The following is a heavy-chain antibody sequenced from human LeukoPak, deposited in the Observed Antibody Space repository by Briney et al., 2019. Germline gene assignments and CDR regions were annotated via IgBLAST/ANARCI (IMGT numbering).Heavy chain of an antibody. Sequence: GGSLRLSCTASGFTFGDYVMSWFRQAPGKGLEWVGFIRSKAYGGTAEYAASVKGRFIISRDDSKSIAYLQMNSLKTEDTAEYYCSKILEWLGTYDYWGQGTLVTVSS. CDR2: IRSKAYGGTA. D-gene: IGHD3-3*01. J-gene: IGHJ4*02. CDR3: SKILEWLGTYDY. CDR1: GFTFGDYV. V-gene: IGHV3-49*03.